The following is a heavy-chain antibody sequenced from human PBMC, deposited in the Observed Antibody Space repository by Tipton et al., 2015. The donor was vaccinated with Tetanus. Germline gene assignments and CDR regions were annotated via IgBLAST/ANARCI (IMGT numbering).Heavy chain of an antibody. J-gene: IGHJ5*02. D-gene: IGHD6-25*01. CDR3: ARQADNWFDP. CDR2: IYYNGNT. Sequence: TLSLTCSVSGGSLFSGNFYWAWLRQPPGKGLEWIGQIYYNGNTYYLSSLKSRVTISADTSNNQFSLSLRSVTAADTAVYYCARQADNWFDPWGQGTLVTVS. V-gene: IGHV4-39*01. CDR1: GGSLFSGNFY.